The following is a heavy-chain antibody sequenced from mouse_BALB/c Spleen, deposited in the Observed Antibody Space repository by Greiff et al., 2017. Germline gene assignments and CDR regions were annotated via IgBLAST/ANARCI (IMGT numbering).Heavy chain of an antibody. CDR2: ISNGGGST. J-gene: IGHJ3*01. V-gene: IGHV5-12-2*01. D-gene: IGHD1-1*01. CDR1: GFTFSSYT. Sequence: EVKLVESGGGLVQPGGSLKLSCAASGFTFSSYTMSWVRQTPEKRLEWVAYISNGGGSTYSPDTVKGRFTISRDNAKNTLYLQMSSLKSEDTAMYYCARRGTTVPFAYWGQGTLVTVSA. CDR3: ARRGTTVPFAY.